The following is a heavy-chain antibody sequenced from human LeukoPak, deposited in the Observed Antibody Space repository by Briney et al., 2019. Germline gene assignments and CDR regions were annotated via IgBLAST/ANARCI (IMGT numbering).Heavy chain of an antibody. CDR2: INHSGSA. D-gene: IGHD3-3*01. V-gene: IGHV4-34*01. J-gene: IGHJ6*02. Sequence: SETLSLTCAVYGGSFSGYYWSWIRQPPGKGLEWIGEINHSGSANYNPSLKSRVTISVDTSKNQFSLKLSSVTAADTAVYYCARGPTYYDFWSGYLSSYYYYYGMGVWGQGTTVTVSS. CDR1: GGSFSGYY. CDR3: ARGPTYYDFWSGYLSSYYYYYGMGV.